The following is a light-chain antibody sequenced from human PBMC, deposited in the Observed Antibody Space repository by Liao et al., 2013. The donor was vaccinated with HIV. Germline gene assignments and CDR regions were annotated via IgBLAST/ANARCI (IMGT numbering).Light chain of an antibody. CDR1: NIGSKN. V-gene: IGLV3-21*01. J-gene: IGLJ1*01. CDR3: QVWDSSTYHRV. Sequence: SYELTQPPSVSVAPGKTATISCGGNNIGSKNVHWYQQRPGQAPVLVIYYDTDRPSGIPERFSGSNSGNTATLTISRVEAGDEADYYCQVWDSSTYHRVFGSGTKVTVL. CDR2: YDT.